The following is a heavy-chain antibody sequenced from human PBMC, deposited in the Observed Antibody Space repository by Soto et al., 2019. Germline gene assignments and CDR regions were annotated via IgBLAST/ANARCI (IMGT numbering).Heavy chain of an antibody. CDR1: GFTFSNYG. D-gene: IGHD6-6*01. CDR2: ISYSGNDY. V-gene: IGHV3-30*18. Sequence: GSLRLSRAAFGFTFSNYGIHWVRQAPGKGLEWVAVISYSGNDYHYADSVKGRFTISRDNSKNTLYLQMNSLRAEDTAVYYCAKDLTSRSSDYYFDYWGQGTLVTVSS. CDR3: AKDLTSRSSDYYFDY. J-gene: IGHJ4*02.